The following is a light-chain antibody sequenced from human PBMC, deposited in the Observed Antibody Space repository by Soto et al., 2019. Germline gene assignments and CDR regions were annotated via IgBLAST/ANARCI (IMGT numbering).Light chain of an antibody. V-gene: IGKV3-20*01. CDR2: GAS. Sequence: EIVLTQSPGTLSLSPGERVTLSCRASQSASSIYLAWYQQKPGQAPRLLIYGASSRATGIPDRFSGSGSGTDCTLTISRLEPEDCAVYYCQQYGSSSWTFGQGTKVEIK. CDR3: QQYGSSSWT. J-gene: IGKJ1*01. CDR1: QSASSIY.